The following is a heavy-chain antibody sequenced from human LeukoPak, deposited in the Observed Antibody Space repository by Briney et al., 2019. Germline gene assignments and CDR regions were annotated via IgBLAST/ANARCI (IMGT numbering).Heavy chain of an antibody. Sequence: PSETLSLTCTVSGGSISNYYWSWIRQPPGKGLEWIGYIYYNGDTNYNPSLKSRVTISVDTSKNQFSLKLSSVTAADTAVYYCARQGYYDSSGYYRDYWGQGTLVTVSS. CDR2: IYYNGDT. D-gene: IGHD3-22*01. CDR3: ARQGYYDSSGYYRDY. J-gene: IGHJ4*02. CDR1: GGSISNYY. V-gene: IGHV4-59*08.